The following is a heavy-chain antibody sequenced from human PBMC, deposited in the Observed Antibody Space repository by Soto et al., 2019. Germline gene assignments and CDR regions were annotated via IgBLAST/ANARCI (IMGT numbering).Heavy chain of an antibody. J-gene: IGHJ3*02. D-gene: IGHD3-10*01. CDR1: EFTFSNYG. Sequence: GGSLRLSCAASEFTFSNYGMHWVRQAPGKGLEWVAVIWYDGSNKYYGDSVKGRFTISRDNSKNTLYLQMNSLRAEDTAVYYCARSVYGSGSFDAFDIWGQGTMVTVSS. CDR2: IWYDGSNK. CDR3: ARSVYGSGSFDAFDI. V-gene: IGHV3-33*01.